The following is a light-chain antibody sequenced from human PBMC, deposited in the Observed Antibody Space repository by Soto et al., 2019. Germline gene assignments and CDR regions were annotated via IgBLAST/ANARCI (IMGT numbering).Light chain of an antibody. Sequence: DIQMTQSPSSLSASVGDRVTITCRASQDISNFLVWFQQKPGKVPNLLIYGASTLQSGVPSRFSGSGSGTDFTPPISSWQPEDVQINFCQKNTGPPFISGPGTTVD. V-gene: IGKV1-27*01. CDR2: GAS. CDR3: QKNTGPPFI. CDR1: QDISNF. J-gene: IGKJ3*01.